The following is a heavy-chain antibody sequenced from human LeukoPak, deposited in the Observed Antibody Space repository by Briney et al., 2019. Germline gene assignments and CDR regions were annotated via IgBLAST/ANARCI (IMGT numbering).Heavy chain of an antibody. Sequence: GGSLRLSCAASGFTSSSYFMFWVRQAPGKGLVWVSRIKSDGSSTNYADSVKGRFTISRDNAKNTLYLQMNSLRAEDTAVYYCARDRDFRIDYWGQGTLVTVSS. D-gene: IGHD3-3*01. V-gene: IGHV3-74*01. CDR3: ARDRDFRIDY. CDR2: IKSDGSST. CDR1: GFTSSSYF. J-gene: IGHJ4*02.